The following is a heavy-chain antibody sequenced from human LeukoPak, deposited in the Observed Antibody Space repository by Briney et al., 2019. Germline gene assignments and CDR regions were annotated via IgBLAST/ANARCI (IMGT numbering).Heavy chain of an antibody. Sequence: SETLSLTCTVSGGSISSGDYYWSWIRQPPGKGLEWIGYIYYSGSTYYNPSLKSRVTISVDTSKNQFSLKLSSATAADTAVYYCAREAHQLLYGYNWFDSWGQGTLVTVSS. CDR3: AREAHQLLYGYNWFDS. V-gene: IGHV4-30-4*01. CDR1: GGSISSGDYY. D-gene: IGHD2-2*02. CDR2: IYYSGST. J-gene: IGHJ5*01.